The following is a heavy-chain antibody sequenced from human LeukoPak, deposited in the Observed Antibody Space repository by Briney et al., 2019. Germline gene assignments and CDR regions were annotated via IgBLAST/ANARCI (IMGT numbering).Heavy chain of an antibody. J-gene: IGHJ6*03. V-gene: IGHV4-4*07. Sequence: SETLSLTCTVSGGSISSYYWSWIRQPAGKGLEWIGRIYTSGSTNYNPSLKSRVTMSVDTSKNQFSLKLSSVTAADTAVYYCARVNYGSGSYYSYYYYMDVWGKGTTVTVSS. CDR3: ARVNYGSGSYYSYYYYMDV. D-gene: IGHD3-10*01. CDR2: IYTSGST. CDR1: GGSISSYY.